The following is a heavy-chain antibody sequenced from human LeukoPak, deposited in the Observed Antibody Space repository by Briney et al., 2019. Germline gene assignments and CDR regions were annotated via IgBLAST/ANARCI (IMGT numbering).Heavy chain of an antibody. D-gene: IGHD3-22*01. CDR3: ARYSNYYDSSGYRTGFDY. CDR2: IYYSGST. Sequence: PSETLSLTCTGSGGSISSSSFYWGWIRQPPGKGLEWIGSIYYSGSTYYNPSLKSRVTISVDTSKNQFSLKLSSVTAADTAVYYCARYSNYYDSSGYRTGFDYWGQGTLVTVSS. J-gene: IGHJ4*02. V-gene: IGHV4-39*01. CDR1: GGSISSSSFY.